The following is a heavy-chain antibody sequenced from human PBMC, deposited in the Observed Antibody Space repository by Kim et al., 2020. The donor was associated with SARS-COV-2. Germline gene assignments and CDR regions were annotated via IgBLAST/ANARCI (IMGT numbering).Heavy chain of an antibody. V-gene: IGHV3-73*01. D-gene: IGHD6-13*01. CDR2: IRSKANSYAT. Sequence: GGSLRLSCAASGFTFSGSAMHWVRQASGKGLEWVGRIRSKANSYATAYAASVNGRFTIPRDDSKNTAHLQMNSLKTEDTAVHYCYSSPRPERYGMDVWG. J-gene: IGHJ6*02. CDR1: GFTFSGSA. CDR3: YSSPRPERYGMDV.